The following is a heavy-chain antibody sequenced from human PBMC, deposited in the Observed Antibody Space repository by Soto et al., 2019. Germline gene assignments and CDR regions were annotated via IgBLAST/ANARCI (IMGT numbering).Heavy chain of an antibody. CDR3: ARDPCSGPRGYSYGLCWFDP. J-gene: IGHJ5*02. V-gene: IGHV3-30-3*01. CDR1: GFTFSSYA. Sequence: GGSLRLSCAASGFTFSSYAMHWVRQAPGKGLEWVAVISYDGSNKYYADSVKGRFTISRDNSKNTLYLQMNSLRAEDTAVYYCARDPCSGPRGYSYGLCWFDPWGQGTLVTVSS. D-gene: IGHD5-18*01. CDR2: ISYDGSNK.